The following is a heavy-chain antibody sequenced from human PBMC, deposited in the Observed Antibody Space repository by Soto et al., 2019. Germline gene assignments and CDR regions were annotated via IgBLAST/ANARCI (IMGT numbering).Heavy chain of an antibody. CDR2: IFDSGST. Sequence: QVQLQESGPGLVKPSETLSLTCTVSGGSISGGVHSWSWIRQPPGKGLEWIGHIFDSGSTYYNPSLTSXXXXXXXXXXXXXXXXXXXXXXXXXGVYYCAREIMPLTNDWYFDLWGRGTLVTVSS. CDR3: AREIMPLTNDWYFDL. D-gene: IGHD3-10*01. CDR1: GGSISGGVHS. J-gene: IGHJ2*01. V-gene: IGHV4-30-4*01.